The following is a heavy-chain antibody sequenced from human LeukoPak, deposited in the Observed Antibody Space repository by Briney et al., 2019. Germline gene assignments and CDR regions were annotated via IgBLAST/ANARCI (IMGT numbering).Heavy chain of an antibody. CDR2: IYYSGST. V-gene: IGHV4-59*12. Sequence: SETLSLTCTVSGGSISSYYWSWIRQPPGKGLEWIGYIYYSGSTNYNPSLKSRVTISVDTSKNQFSLKLSSVTAADTAVYYCARGQGVAAAQFDYWGQGTLVTVSS. CDR1: GGSISSYY. CDR3: ARGQGVAAAQFDY. J-gene: IGHJ4*02. D-gene: IGHD6-13*01.